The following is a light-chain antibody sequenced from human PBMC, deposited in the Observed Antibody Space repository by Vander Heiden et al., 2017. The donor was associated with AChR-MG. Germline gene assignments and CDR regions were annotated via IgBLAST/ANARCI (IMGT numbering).Light chain of an antibody. Sequence: QSVLTQPPSVSAAPGQKVTISCSGSSSNIGHNYVSWYQQLPGTAPKLLIYENNKRPSGIPDRFSGSKSGTSATLGITGLQTGDEADDYCGTWDTNLSAGDVVFGGGTKVTVL. CDR1: SSNIGHNY. J-gene: IGLJ2*01. CDR2: ENN. V-gene: IGLV1-51*02. CDR3: GTWDTNLSAGDVV.